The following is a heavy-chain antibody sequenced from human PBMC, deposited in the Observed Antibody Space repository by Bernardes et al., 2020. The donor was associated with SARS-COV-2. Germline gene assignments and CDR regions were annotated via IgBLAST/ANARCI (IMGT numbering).Heavy chain of an antibody. CDR3: ARDVGGTDWRFGPDV. J-gene: IGHJ3*01. Sequence: GGSLRLSCAASGFTFSSFCMHWVRQSPGKGLEWLAVLSYDGSHKYYGDSVRGRFTTPRDNTRTSVFMQMESLRAEDTAVYYCARDVGGTDWRFGPDVWGPGTMVHVSS. CDR2: LSYDGSHK. V-gene: IGHV3-30*03. D-gene: IGHD3-9*01. CDR1: GFTFSSFC.